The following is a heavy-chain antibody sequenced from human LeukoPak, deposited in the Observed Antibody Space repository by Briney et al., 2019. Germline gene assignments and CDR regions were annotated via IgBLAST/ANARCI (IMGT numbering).Heavy chain of an antibody. CDR3: ARIYGDYVLYYFDY. CDR1: GFTFDDYG. Sequence: PGGSLRLSCAASGFTFDDYGMSWVRQAPGKGLEWVSGINWNGGSTGYADSVKGRFTISRDNAKNSLYLQMNSLRAEDTALYYCARIYGDYVLYYFDYWGQGTLVTVSS. CDR2: INWNGGST. J-gene: IGHJ4*02. D-gene: IGHD4-17*01. V-gene: IGHV3-20*04.